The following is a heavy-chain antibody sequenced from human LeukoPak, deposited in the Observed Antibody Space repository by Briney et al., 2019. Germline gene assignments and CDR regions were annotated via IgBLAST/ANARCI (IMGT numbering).Heavy chain of an antibody. V-gene: IGHV4-34*01. Sequence: PSETLSLTCAVYGGSFSGYYWSWIRQPPGKGLEWIGEINHSGSTNYNPSLKSRVTISVDTSKNQFSLKLSSVTAADTAVYYCAREDYYGSGTDDWGQGTLVTVSS. D-gene: IGHD3-10*01. J-gene: IGHJ4*02. CDR1: GGSFSGYY. CDR2: INHSGST. CDR3: AREDYYGSGTDD.